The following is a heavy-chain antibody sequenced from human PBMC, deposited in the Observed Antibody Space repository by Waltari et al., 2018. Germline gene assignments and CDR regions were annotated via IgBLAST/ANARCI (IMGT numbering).Heavy chain of an antibody. J-gene: IGHJ4*02. CDR3: AGALMTAALYYFDY. CDR1: GGSFSGYY. Sequence: QVQLQQWGAGLLKPSETLSLTCAVYGGSFSGYYWSWIRQPPGKGLEWIGEINHSGSTNSNPSLKIRVTISVDTSKNQFSLQLSSVTAADTAVYYCAGALMTAALYYFDYWGQGTLVTVSS. D-gene: IGHD6-25*01. CDR2: INHSGST. V-gene: IGHV4-34*01.